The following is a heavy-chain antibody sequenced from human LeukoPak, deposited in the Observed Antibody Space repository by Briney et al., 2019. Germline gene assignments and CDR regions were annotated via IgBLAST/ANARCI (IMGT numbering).Heavy chain of an antibody. V-gene: IGHV4-38-2*01. CDR3: ARHMGPYYYDSSGVDY. Sequence: SETLSLTCAVSDYSISSGFYWGWIRQPPAKGLEWIGSIYHSGSAYYSPSLKSRLTISVDTSKNQFSLKLSSVTAADTAMYYCARHMGPYYYDSSGVDYWGQGTLVTVSS. CDR1: DYSISSGFY. D-gene: IGHD3-22*01. J-gene: IGHJ4*02. CDR2: IYHSGSA.